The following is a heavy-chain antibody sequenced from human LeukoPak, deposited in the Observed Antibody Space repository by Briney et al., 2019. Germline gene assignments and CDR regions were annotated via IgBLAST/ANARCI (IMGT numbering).Heavy chain of an antibody. D-gene: IGHD6-19*01. CDR1: GFTFSSYA. J-gene: IGHJ3*02. Sequence: GRSLRLSCAASGFTFSSYAMHWDRQAPGKGLEWVAVISYDGSNKYYADSVKGRFTISRDNSKNTLYLQMNSLRAEDTAVYYCARSRGYRSGWPFDIWGQGTMVSVSS. CDR2: ISYDGSNK. CDR3: ARSRGYRSGWPFDI. V-gene: IGHV3-30-3*01.